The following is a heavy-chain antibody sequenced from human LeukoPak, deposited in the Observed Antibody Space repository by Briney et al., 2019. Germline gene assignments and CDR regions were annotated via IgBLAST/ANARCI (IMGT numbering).Heavy chain of an antibody. CDR3: AKALSRFEYCSGGSCYPDP. J-gene: IGHJ5*02. Sequence: PGRSLRLSCAASGFTFSNYGMHWVRQAPGKGLEWVAVISFDGSKKYYADPVKGRFTISRDNAKNTVYLEINSLRDEATAVYYCAKALSRFEYCSGGSCYPDPWGQGTLVTVSS. CDR1: GFTFSNYG. CDR2: ISFDGSKK. D-gene: IGHD2-15*01. V-gene: IGHV3-30*18.